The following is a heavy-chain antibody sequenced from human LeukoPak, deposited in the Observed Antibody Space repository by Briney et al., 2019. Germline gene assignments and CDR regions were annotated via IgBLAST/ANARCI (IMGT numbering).Heavy chain of an antibody. CDR2: IYYSGST. D-gene: IGHD6-19*01. CDR1: GGSISSYY. Sequence: SETLSLTCTVSGGSISSYYWSWIRQPPGKGLEWIGYIYYSGSTNYNPSLKSRVTISVDTSKNQFSLKLSSVTAADTAVYYCARGVSGWYHFDYWGQGTLVTVSS. V-gene: IGHV4-59*01. CDR3: ARGVSGWYHFDY. J-gene: IGHJ4*02.